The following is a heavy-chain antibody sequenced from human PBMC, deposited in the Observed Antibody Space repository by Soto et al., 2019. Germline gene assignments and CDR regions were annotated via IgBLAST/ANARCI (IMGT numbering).Heavy chain of an antibody. Sequence: SETLSLTCNVSGGSISNYYWTWVRQSPEKGLEWIGYMYYNGNINYNPSLKSRVTISIDTSKNQFSLTLKSVTAADAAVYYCASGGNWFDPWGQGTLVTVSS. D-gene: IGHD3-16*01. CDR1: GGSISNYY. CDR2: MYYNGNI. CDR3: ASGGNWFDP. V-gene: IGHV4-59*01. J-gene: IGHJ5*02.